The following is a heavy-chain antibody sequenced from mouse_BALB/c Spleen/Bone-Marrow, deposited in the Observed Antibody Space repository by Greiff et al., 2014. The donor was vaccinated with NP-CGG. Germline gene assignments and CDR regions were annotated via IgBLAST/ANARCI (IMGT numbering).Heavy chain of an antibody. CDR2: IDPANGNT. CDR3: ARLITTDY. V-gene: IGHV14-3*02. Sequence: VQLQQSGAELVKPGASVKLSCTASGFNIKDTYMHWVKQRPEQGLEWIGRIDPANGNTKYDPKFQGKATITADTSSNTAYLQLSGLTSEDTAVYYGARLITTDYWGQGTTLTVSS. J-gene: IGHJ2*01. D-gene: IGHD2-4*01. CDR1: GFNIKDTY.